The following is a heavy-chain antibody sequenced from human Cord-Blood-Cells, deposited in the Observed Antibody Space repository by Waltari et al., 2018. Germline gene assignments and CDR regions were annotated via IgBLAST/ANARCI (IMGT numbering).Heavy chain of an antibody. CDR1: GYSISSSNW. D-gene: IGHD4-4*01. V-gene: IGHV4-28*01. CDR2: IYYSGST. Sequence: QVQLQESGPGLVKPSDTLSLTCAVSGYSISSSNWWGWIRRPPGKGLEWIGYIYYSGSTYYNPSLKSRVTMSVDTSKNQFSLKLSSVTAVDTAVYYCARTLDYSNYQPPFDYWGQGTLVTVSS. J-gene: IGHJ4*02. CDR3: ARTLDYSNYQPPFDY.